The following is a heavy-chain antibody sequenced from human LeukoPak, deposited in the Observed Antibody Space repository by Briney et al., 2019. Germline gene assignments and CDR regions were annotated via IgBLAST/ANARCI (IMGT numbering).Heavy chain of an antibody. J-gene: IGHJ4*02. CDR3: ARHVRLFHFDY. CDR2: IYYSGSA. V-gene: IGHV4-39*01. Sequence: SETLSLTCTVSGGSISSSSYYWGWIHQPPGKGLEWIGSIYYSGSAFYNPSLRSRVTISVDTSKNQFSLKLSSVTAPDTAVYYCARHVRLFHFDYWGQGTLVTVSS. D-gene: IGHD2/OR15-2a*01. CDR1: GGSISSSSYY.